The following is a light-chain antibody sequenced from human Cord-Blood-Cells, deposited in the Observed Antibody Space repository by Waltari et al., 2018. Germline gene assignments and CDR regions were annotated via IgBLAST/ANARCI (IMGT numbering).Light chain of an antibody. CDR2: DAS. J-gene: IGKJ3*01. CDR3: QQRSNWPPFT. V-gene: IGKV3-11*01. Sequence: EIVLTQSPATLSLSPGERATLPCRASQSVSSYLAWYQQKPGQAPRLLIYDASNRATGIPARFSGSGSGTDFTLIISSLEPEDFAVYYCQQRSNWPPFTFGPGTKVDIK. CDR1: QSVSSY.